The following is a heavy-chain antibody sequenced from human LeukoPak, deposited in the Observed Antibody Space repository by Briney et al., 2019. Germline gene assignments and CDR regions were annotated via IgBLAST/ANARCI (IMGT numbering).Heavy chain of an antibody. D-gene: IGHD6-19*01. Sequence: PGGSLRLSCAASGFTFSNYAMRWVRQAPGKGLEWVAIISYDGTNKYYADSVEGRFTISRDNSKNTLYLQMNSLRPEDTAVYYCARDLGSSGWYYFDYWGQGTLVTVSS. CDR3: ARDLGSSGWYYFDY. J-gene: IGHJ4*02. V-gene: IGHV3-30-3*01. CDR2: ISYDGTNK. CDR1: GFTFSNYA.